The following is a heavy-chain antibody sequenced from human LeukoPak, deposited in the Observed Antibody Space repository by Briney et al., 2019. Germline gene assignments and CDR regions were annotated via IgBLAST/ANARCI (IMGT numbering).Heavy chain of an antibody. D-gene: IGHD3-22*01. J-gene: IGHJ2*01. V-gene: IGHV4-59*08. CDR2: IYYSGST. CDR1: GGFFSSYY. CDR3: ARYGFASFDSSGSYQVWYFDL. Sequence: SVTLSLICTVSGGFFSSYYWSWLRQPPGKGLEWLGYIYYSGSTNYNPSLKSRVNNSEDTSKKQFALTRSHVSSADTAVYYCARYGFASFDSSGSYQVWYFDLWGRSTLVTVSS.